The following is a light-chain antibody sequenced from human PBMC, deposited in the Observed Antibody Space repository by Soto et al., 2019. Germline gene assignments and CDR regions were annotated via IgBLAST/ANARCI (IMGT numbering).Light chain of an antibody. CDR2: KTS. V-gene: IGKV1-5*03. CDR3: QQYERYWT. CDR1: ETITNW. J-gene: IGKJ1*01. Sequence: DIQMTQSPSTLSASIGDRVTITCRASETITNWLAWYQQKPGKAPKVLIYKTSSLESGVPSRFSGSGSGTEFTLTINSLQPDDFATYYCQQYERYWTFGQGTKVEVK.